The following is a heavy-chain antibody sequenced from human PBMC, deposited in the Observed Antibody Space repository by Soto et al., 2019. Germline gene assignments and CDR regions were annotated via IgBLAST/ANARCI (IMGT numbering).Heavy chain of an antibody. CDR2: INSDGSST. Sequence: VGSLRLSGVASGFIFSNCWMHWVSQAPGMGLVWVSHINSDGSSTTYADSVKGRSTISRDNAKNTLYLQMNSLRAEDTAVYYCVRAIGHYGMDAWGRGTTVTVSS. D-gene: IGHD3-22*01. J-gene: IGHJ6*02. CDR3: VRAIGHYGMDA. CDR1: GFIFSNCW. V-gene: IGHV3-74*01.